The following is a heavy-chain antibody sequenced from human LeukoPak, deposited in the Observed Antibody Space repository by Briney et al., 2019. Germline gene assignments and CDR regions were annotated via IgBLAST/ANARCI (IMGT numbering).Heavy chain of an antibody. J-gene: IGHJ4*02. CDR2: INHSGST. D-gene: IGHD3-10*01. CDR1: GGSFSGYY. CDR3: RLYGSGSYIDS. V-gene: IGHV4-34*01. Sequence: SETLSLTCAVYGGSFSGYYWSWIRQPPGKGLEWIGEINHSGSTNYNPSLKSRVTISVDTSKNQFFLKLSSVTAADTAVYYCRLYGSGSYIDSWGQGTLVTVSS.